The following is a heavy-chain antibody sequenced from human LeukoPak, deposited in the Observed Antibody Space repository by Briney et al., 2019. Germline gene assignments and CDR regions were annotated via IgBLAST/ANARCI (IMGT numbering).Heavy chain of an antibody. Sequence: PGGSLRLSCAASGFTFSSYGMHWVRQAPGKGLEWVAFIRYDGSNKYYADSVKGRFTISRDNSKNTLYLQMNSLRAEDTAVYYCAKGDIAARPTYYYCMDVWGKGTTVTVSS. CDR2: IRYDGSNK. D-gene: IGHD6-6*01. J-gene: IGHJ6*03. CDR1: GFTFSSYG. CDR3: AKGDIAARPTYYYCMDV. V-gene: IGHV3-30*02.